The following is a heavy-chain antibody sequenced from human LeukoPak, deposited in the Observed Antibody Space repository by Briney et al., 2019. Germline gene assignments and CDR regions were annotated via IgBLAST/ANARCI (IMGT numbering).Heavy chain of an antibody. V-gene: IGHV3-11*01. CDR3: ARVYYDFWSGYGMDV. D-gene: IGHD3-3*01. CDR1: GFTCSDYY. CDR2: ISSSGSTI. J-gene: IGHJ6*02. Sequence: GGSLRLSCAASGFTCSDYYMSWIRQAPGKGLEGVSNISSSGSTIYYADSVKGRFTISRDNAKNSLYLQMNSLRAEDTAVYYCARVYYDFWSGYGMDVWGQGTTVTVSS.